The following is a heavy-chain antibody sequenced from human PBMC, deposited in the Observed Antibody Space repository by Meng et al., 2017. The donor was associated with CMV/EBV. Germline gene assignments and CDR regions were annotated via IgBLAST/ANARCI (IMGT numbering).Heavy chain of an antibody. V-gene: IGHV1-69*05. CDR1: GGTFSSYA. D-gene: IGHD6-13*01. CDR3: AREIAAANPGSYYFDY. CDR2: IIPIFGTA. Sequence: SVKVSCKASGGTFSSYAISWVRQAPGQGLEWMGGIIPIFGTANYVQKFQGRVTITTDESTSTAYMELSSLRSEDTAVYYCAREIAAANPGSYYFDYWGQGTLVTVSS. J-gene: IGHJ4*02.